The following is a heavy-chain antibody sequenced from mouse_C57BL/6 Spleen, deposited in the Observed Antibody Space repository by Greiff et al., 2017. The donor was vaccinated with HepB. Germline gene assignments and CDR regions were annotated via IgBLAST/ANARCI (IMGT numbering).Heavy chain of an antibody. CDR1: GYTFTSYW. J-gene: IGHJ4*01. CDR3: AIPHRRGAMEY. Sequence: QVQLQQPGAELVKPGASVKVSCKASGYTFTSYWMHWVKQRPGQGIEWIGRIHPSDSDTNYNQKFKGKATLTVDKSSRTAYMQLSSQTSEDSAVYYGAIPHRRGAMEYWGQGTSVTVSS. V-gene: IGHV1-74*01. CDR2: IHPSDSDT.